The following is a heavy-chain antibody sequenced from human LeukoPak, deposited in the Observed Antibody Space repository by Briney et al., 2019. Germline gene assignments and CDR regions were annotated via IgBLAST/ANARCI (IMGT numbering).Heavy chain of an antibody. CDR1: GESFSGYY. CDR3: ARAYSSSWYFNWFDP. V-gene: IGHV4-59*08. D-gene: IGHD6-13*01. CDR2: IYYSGST. Sequence: PSETLSLTCAVYGESFSGYYWSWIRQPPGKGLEWIGYIYYSGSTNYNPSLKSRVTISVDTSKNQSSLKLSSVTAADTAVYFCARAYSSSWYFNWFDPWGQGTLVTVSS. J-gene: IGHJ5*02.